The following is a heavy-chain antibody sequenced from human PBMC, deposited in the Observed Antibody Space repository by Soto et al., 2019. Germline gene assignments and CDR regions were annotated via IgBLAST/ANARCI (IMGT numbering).Heavy chain of an antibody. Sequence: SETLSLTCSVSGDSISTVDYFWAWIRQPPGQALEYIGYTYKSTTTYYNPSFESRVAISLDTSKSQFSLNVTSVTAADTAVYFCARGRYCLTGRCFPNWFDSWGQGTLVTVSS. CDR1: GDSISTVDYF. D-gene: IGHD2-15*01. J-gene: IGHJ5*01. V-gene: IGHV4-30-4*01. CDR3: ARGRYCLTGRCFPNWFDS. CDR2: TYKSTTT.